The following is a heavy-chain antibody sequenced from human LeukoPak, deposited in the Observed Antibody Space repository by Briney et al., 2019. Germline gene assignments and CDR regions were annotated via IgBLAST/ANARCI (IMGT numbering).Heavy chain of an antibody. J-gene: IGHJ4*02. CDR2: ISGSGGHT. Sequence: SLRLSXAXXXFTFXXXAMNWVRQAPGKGLEWGLHISGSGGHTYYADSVNARFTISTDNSKNTLYLQINSLRAEDTAVYYCAKDRHSTSLVSFDYWGQGTLVTVSS. D-gene: IGHD6-13*01. CDR1: XFTFXXXA. CDR3: AKDRHSTSLVSFDY. V-gene: IGHV3-23*01.